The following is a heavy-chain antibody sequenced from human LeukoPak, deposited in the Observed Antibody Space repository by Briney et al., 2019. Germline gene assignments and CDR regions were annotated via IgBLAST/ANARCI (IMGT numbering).Heavy chain of an antibody. D-gene: IGHD6-13*01. J-gene: IGHJ4*02. CDR1: GGSFSGYY. CDR2: INHSGST. CDR3: ARPQLNGYYFDY. Sequence: SETLSLTCAVYGGSFSGYYWSWIRQPPGKGLEWIGEINHSGSTNYNPSLKSRVTISVDTSKNQFSLKLSSVTAADTAVYYCARPQLNGYYFDYWGQGTLVTVSS. V-gene: IGHV4-34*01.